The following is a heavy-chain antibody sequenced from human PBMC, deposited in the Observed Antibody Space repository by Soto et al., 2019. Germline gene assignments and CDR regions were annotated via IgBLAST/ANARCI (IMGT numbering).Heavy chain of an antibody. CDR2: INPNSGGT. CDR1: GYTFTGYY. D-gene: IGHD2-15*01. CDR3: ARSEGYCSGGSCYWGWFDP. J-gene: IGHJ5*02. Sequence: ASVKVSCKASGYTFTGYYMHWVRQAPGQGLEWMGWINPNSGGTNYAQKFQGRVTMTRETSISTAYMELSRLRSDDTAVYYWARSEGYCSGGSCYWGWFDPWGQGTMVTVSS. V-gene: IGHV1-2*02.